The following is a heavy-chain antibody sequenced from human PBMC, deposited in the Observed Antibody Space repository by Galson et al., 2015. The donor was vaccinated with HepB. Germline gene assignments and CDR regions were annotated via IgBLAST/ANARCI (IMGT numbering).Heavy chain of an antibody. J-gene: IGHJ4*02. CDR1: GFTFSSYG. CDR3: AKDRGFSPYFDY. Sequence: SLRLSCAASGFTFSSYGMHWVRQAPGKGLEWVAVISYDGSNKYYAVSVKGRFTISRDNSKNTLYLQMNSLRAEDTAVYYCAKDRGFSPYFDYWGQGTLVTVSS. V-gene: IGHV3-30*18. D-gene: IGHD5-12*01. CDR2: ISYDGSNK.